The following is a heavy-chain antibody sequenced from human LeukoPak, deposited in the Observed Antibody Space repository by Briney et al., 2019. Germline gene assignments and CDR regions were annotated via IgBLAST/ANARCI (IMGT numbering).Heavy chain of an antibody. CDR3: ARDRGSNRPMGVDY. J-gene: IGHJ4*02. V-gene: IGHV1-8*03. Sequence: ASVKVSCKASGYTFTNYDINWVRQATGQGLEWMGWMNPNSGSTGYAQKFQGRVTITRNTSISTAYMELSSLRSEDTAVYYCARDRGSNRPMGVDYWGQGTLVTVSS. CDR1: GYTFTNYD. D-gene: IGHD1-26*01. CDR2: MNPNSGST.